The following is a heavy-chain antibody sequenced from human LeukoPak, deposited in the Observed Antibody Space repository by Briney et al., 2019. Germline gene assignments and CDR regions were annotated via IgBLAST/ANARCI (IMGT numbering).Heavy chain of an antibody. CDR3: AKDILRYSSGGWFDP. Sequence: PGGSLRLSCAASGFTFDDYAMHWARQAPGKGLEWVSGISWNSGSIGYADSVKGRFTISRDNAKNSLYLQMNSLRAEDTALYYCAKDILRYSSGGWFDPWGQGTLVTVSS. V-gene: IGHV3-9*01. J-gene: IGHJ5*02. CDR2: ISWNSGSI. D-gene: IGHD6-19*01. CDR1: GFTFDDYA.